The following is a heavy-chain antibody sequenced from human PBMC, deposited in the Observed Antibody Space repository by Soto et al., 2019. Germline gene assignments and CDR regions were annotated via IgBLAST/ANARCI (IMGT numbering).Heavy chain of an antibody. Sequence: GGSLRLSCAASGFTFSDYYMSWIRQAPGKGLEWVPYISSSGSTIYYADSVKGRFTISRDNAKNSLYLQMNSLRAEDTAVYYCARAGITIFGVVIGPYYYGMDVWGQGTTVTVSS. CDR2: ISSSGSTI. CDR1: GFTFSDYY. V-gene: IGHV3-11*01. CDR3: ARAGITIFGVVIGPYYYGMDV. D-gene: IGHD3-3*01. J-gene: IGHJ6*02.